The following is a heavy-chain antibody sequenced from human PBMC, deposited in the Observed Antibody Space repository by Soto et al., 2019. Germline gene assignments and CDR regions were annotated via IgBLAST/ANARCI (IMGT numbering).Heavy chain of an antibody. CDR3: AGTIVVVVAAAIIFDY. D-gene: IGHD2-15*01. CDR1: GFTFSSYA. J-gene: IGHJ4*02. CDR2: ISGSGGST. V-gene: IGHV3-23*01. Sequence: GGSLRLSCAASGFTFSSYAMSWVRQAPGKGLEWVSAISGSGGSTYYADSVKGRFTISRDNSKNTLYLQMNSLRAEDTAVYYWAGTIVVVVAAAIIFDYWGQGTLVTVSS.